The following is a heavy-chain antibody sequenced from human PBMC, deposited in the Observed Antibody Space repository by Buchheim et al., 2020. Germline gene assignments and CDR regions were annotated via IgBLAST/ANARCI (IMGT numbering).Heavy chain of an antibody. Sequence: EVQLLESGGDLVQPGGSLRLSCAASGFTFTNYAMSWVRQAPGKGLEWVSAITSGGITYYANSVKGRFTISRDNSINTLYLQMNSLRAEETAIYYCAIDSTGFYGWFESWGPETL. J-gene: IGHJ5*01. CDR2: ITSGGIT. CDR3: AIDSTGFYGWFES. D-gene: IGHD3-22*01. V-gene: IGHV3-23*01. CDR1: GFTFTNYA.